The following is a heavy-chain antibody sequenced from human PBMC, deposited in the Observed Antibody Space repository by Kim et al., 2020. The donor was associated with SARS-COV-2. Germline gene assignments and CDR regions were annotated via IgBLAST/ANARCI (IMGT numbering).Heavy chain of an antibody. CDR3: ARGIAEMTTVTTLDY. V-gene: IGHV4-4*02. D-gene: IGHD4-17*01. CDR1: GGSISSSNW. J-gene: IGHJ4*02. CDR2: IYHSGRT. Sequence: SETLSLTCAVSGGSISSSNWWSWVRQPPGKGLEWIGEIYHSGRTNYNSSLKSRVTISVDKSNNQFSLKLSSVTAADTAVYYCARGIAEMTTVTTLDYWGQGTLVTVSS.